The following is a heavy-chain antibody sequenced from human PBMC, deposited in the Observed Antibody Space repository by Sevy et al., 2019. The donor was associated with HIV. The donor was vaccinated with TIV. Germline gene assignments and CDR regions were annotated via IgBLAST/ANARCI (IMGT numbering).Heavy chain of an antibody. J-gene: IGHJ3*02. Sequence: GGSLRLSCAASGFTFSDYYMSWIRQAPGKGLEWVSYISSSGSTIYYADSVKGRFTISRDNAKNSLYLQMNSLRAGDTAVYYCARDFSPDYGGELYAFDIWGQGTMVTVSS. CDR3: ARDFSPDYGGELYAFDI. CDR2: ISSSGSTI. D-gene: IGHD4-17*01. CDR1: GFTFSDYY. V-gene: IGHV3-11*01.